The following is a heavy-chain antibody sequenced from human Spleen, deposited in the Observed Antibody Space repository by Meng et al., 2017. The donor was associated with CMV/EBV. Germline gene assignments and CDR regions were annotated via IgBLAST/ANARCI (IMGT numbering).Heavy chain of an antibody. CDR3: ATAPRGTPFDF. CDR1: GDTFSSHY. CDR2: INPDSGGA. J-gene: IGHJ4*02. V-gene: IGHV1-2*06. Sequence: QVQLVQSGAEVKQPGASIKLSCKASGDTFSSHYIHWVRQAPGQGLEWMGRINPDSGGANYAEKFQGRVTMTRDTSISTAYMELSRLRYDDTAVYYCATAPRGTPFDFLGQGTLVTVSS.